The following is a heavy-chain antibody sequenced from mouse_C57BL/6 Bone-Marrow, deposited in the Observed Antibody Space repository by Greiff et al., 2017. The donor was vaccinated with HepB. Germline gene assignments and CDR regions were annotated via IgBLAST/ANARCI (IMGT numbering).Heavy chain of an antibody. CDR2: IWSGGST. V-gene: IGHV2-2*01. Sequence: VHLVESGPGLVQPSQSLSITCTVSGFSLTSYGVHWVRQSPGKGLEWLGVIWSGGSTDYNAAFISRLSISKDNSKCQVFFKMNSLQADDTAIYYCARRPLYYAMDYWGQGTAVTVAS. CDR1: GFSLTSYG. J-gene: IGHJ4*01. CDR3: ARRPLYYAMDY.